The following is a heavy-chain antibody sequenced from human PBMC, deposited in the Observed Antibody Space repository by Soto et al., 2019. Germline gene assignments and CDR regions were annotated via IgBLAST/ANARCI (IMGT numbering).Heavy chain of an antibody. J-gene: IGHJ6*02. Sequence: EVQLVESGGGLVQPGGSLRLSCVASGFTLSSYSMNWVRQAPGKGLEWISYISSGSDTIYYADSVKGRFTVSRDNAKTSLYLQMNSLRDEDTAVYYCARPGEGVLFYYALDVWGQGTTVTVSS. CDR1: GFTLSSYS. D-gene: IGHD3-16*01. CDR3: ARPGEGVLFYYALDV. CDR2: ISSGSDTI. V-gene: IGHV3-48*02.